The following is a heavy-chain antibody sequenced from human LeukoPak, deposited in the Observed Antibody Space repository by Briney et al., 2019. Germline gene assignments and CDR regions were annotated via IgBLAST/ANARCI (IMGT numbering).Heavy chain of an antibody. CDR2: ISSSGSTK. V-gene: IGHV3-48*03. CDR3: ARDPYYGDYVV. J-gene: IGHJ4*02. CDR1: GFTFSSYE. Sequence: GGSLRLSCAASGFTFSSYEMNWVRQAPGKGLEWVSYISSSGSTKHYADSVKGRFTISRDNAKNSLSLQMNSLRAEDTAVYYCARDPYYGDYVVWGQGTLVTVSS. D-gene: IGHD4-17*01.